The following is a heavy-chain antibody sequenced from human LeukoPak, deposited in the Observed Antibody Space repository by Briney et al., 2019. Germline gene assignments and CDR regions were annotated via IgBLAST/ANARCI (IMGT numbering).Heavy chain of an antibody. CDR1: GGSISSGGYY. CDR3: ARDRAVAGLIDY. D-gene: IGHD6-19*01. V-gene: IGHV4-30-2*01. CDR2: IYHSGST. J-gene: IGHJ4*02. Sequence: SQTLSLTCTVSGGSISSGGYYWSWIRQPPGKGLEWIGYIYHSGSTYYNPSLKSRVTISVDRSKNQFSLKLSSVTAADTAVYYCARDRAVAGLIDYWGQGTLVTVSS.